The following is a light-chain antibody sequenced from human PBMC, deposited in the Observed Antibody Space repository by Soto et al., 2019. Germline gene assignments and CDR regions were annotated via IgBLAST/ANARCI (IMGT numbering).Light chain of an antibody. V-gene: IGKV1D-12*01. CDR2: AAS. CDR3: QQANSFPYT. CDR1: QDISSW. J-gene: IGKJ2*01. Sequence: DIQMTQSPSSVSASVGDRVTITCRASQDISSWLAWYQQKPGKAPNLLIYAASSLQSGVPPRFSGSGSGTDFTLTISSLQPEDFATYYCQQANSFPYTFGQGTKVDI.